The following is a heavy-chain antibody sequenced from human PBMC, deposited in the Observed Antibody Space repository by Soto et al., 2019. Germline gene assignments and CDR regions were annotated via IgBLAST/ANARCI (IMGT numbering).Heavy chain of an antibody. J-gene: IGHJ6*02. Sequence: SETLSLTCTVSGGSISSYYWSWIRQPPGKGLEWIGYIYYSGSTNYNPSLKSRVTISVDTSKNQFSLKLSSVTAADTAVYYCARDRILEWSYGMDVWGQGTTVTVSS. D-gene: IGHD3-3*01. CDR3: ARDRILEWSYGMDV. CDR1: GGSISSYY. V-gene: IGHV4-59*01. CDR2: IYYSGST.